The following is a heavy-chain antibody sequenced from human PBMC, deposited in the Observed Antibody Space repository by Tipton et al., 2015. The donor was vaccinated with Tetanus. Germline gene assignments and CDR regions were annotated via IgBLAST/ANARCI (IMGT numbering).Heavy chain of an antibody. Sequence: SLRLSCAASGFSVANHWMSWVRQAPGKGLEWVANIREDGGETKYVDSVKGRFTISRDNAKNPFYLQMNSLRVEDTAVYYCARDXGEQWTNFYYMDXXGKGXXVIVSS. CDR1: GFSVANHW. CDR3: ARDXGEQWTNFYYMDX. CDR2: IREDGGET. J-gene: IGHJ6*03. D-gene: IGHD6-19*01. V-gene: IGHV3-7*03.